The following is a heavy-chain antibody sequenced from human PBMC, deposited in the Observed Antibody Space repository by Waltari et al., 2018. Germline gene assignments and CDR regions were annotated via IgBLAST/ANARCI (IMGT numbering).Heavy chain of an antibody. CDR1: GYSFTSYW. J-gene: IGHJ3*02. CDR3: ARPIRNYGSGSYTRFARVGAFDI. V-gene: IGHV5-51*01. Sequence: EVQLVQSGAEVKKPGESLKISCKGSGYSFTSYWIGWVRQMPGKGLEWMGIIYPGDSDTRYSPSFQGKVTISPDKSISTAYLQWSSLKASDTAMYYCARPIRNYGSGSYTRFARVGAFDIWGQGTMVTVSS. CDR2: IYPGDSDT. D-gene: IGHD3-10*01.